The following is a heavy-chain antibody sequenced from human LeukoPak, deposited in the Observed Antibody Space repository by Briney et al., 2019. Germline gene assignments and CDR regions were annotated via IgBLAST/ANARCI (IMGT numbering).Heavy chain of an antibody. CDR1: GYSISSGYY. V-gene: IGHV4-38-2*01. CDR2: IYHSRST. D-gene: IGHD3-10*01. Sequence: PSETLSLTCAVSGYSISSGYYWGWIRQPPGKGLEWIGSIYHSRSTYYNPSLKSRVTISVDTSKNQFSLKLSSVTAADTAVYYCARGGTMVRGVIRDYYYYYMDVWGKGTTVTVSS. CDR3: ARGGTMVRGVIRDYYYYYMDV. J-gene: IGHJ6*03.